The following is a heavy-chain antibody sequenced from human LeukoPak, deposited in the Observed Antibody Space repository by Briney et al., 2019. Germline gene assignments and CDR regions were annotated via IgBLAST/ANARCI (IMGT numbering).Heavy chain of an antibody. V-gene: IGHV3-9*01. Sequence: PGRSLRLSCAASGFTFHHYAIHWVRQVPGKGLEWVSGISWNSAGIGYADSVKGRFTISRDNAKNSVYLQMNSLRAEDTALYYCAKDKAPLYSGYDWDLDFWGQGTLVTVSS. D-gene: IGHD5-12*01. CDR3: AKDKAPLYSGYDWDLDF. CDR1: GFTFHHYA. CDR2: ISWNSAGI. J-gene: IGHJ4*02.